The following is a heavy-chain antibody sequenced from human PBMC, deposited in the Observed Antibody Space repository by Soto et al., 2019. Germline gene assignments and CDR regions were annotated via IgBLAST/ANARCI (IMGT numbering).Heavy chain of an antibody. V-gene: IGHV3-23*01. J-gene: IGHJ2*01. CDR2: LSGSGVST. Sequence: GGSLRLSCAASGFTFSNYAMTWVRQAPGKGLEWVSALSGSGVSTYYADSVTGRFTISRDNSKNTLYVQMNSLRAEDTALYYCARSPQPTRGIHWYFDLWGRGILVTVSS. D-gene: IGHD1-26*01. CDR3: ARSPQPTRGIHWYFDL. CDR1: GFTFSNYA.